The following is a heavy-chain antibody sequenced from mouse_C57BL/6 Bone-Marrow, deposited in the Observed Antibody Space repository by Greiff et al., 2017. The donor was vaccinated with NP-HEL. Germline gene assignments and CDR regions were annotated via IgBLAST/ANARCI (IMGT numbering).Heavy chain of an antibody. CDR3: VRDQRGNYSWYFDV. CDR2: LRSKSSNYAT. D-gene: IGHD2-1*01. Sequence: EVHLVESGGGLVQPKGSLKLSCAASGFTFNTYAMHWVRQAPGKGLEWVARLRSKSSNYATFYADAVKDRFTISRDDSQSMLYLQMNNLKTEDTAMYYGVRDQRGNYSWYFDVWGTGTTVTVSS. CDR1: GFTFNTYA. V-gene: IGHV10-3*01. J-gene: IGHJ1*03.